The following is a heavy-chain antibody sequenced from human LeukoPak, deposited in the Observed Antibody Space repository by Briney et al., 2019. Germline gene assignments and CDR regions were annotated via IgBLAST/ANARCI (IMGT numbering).Heavy chain of an antibody. D-gene: IGHD3-22*01. CDR1: GYTFTGYY. J-gene: IGHJ4*02. CDR2: INPNSGGT. V-gene: IGHV1-2*06. Sequence: GASVKVSCKASGYTFTGYYMHWVRQAPGQGLEWMGRINPNSGGTNYAQKFQGRVTLTRDTAISTAYMELSRLSSDDTAVYYCARDYYDSSGYYDYWGQGTLVTVSS. CDR3: ARDYYDSSGYYDY.